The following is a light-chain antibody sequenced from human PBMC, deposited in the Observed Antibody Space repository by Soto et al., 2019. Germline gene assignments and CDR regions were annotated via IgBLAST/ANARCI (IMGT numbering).Light chain of an antibody. V-gene: IGKV3-11*01. J-gene: IGKJ5*01. CDR3: QQRSDWPIT. CDR2: GAS. Sequence: EIVMTQSPATLSLSPGERATLSCRASQSVSSNLAWYQQKPGQAPRLLIYGASSRAIGIPARFSGSGSGTDFTLTISSLEPEDFTIYYCQQRSDWPITFGQGTRLE. CDR1: QSVSSN.